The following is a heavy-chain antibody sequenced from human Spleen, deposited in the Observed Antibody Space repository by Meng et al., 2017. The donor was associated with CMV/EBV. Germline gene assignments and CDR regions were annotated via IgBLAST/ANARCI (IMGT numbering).Heavy chain of an antibody. V-gene: IGHV3-7*01. CDR3: VRDKEDFHYFDY. CDR2: INRDGSAK. Sequence: GGSLRLSCAASGFSFSTFWMSWVRQAPGKGLEWVANINRDGSAKYYGDSVKGRFTISRDNAKNTLYLQMNSLRVEDTAVYYCVRDKEDFHYFDYWGQGTLVTVSS. D-gene: IGHD2/OR15-2a*01. CDR1: GFSFSTFW. J-gene: IGHJ4*02.